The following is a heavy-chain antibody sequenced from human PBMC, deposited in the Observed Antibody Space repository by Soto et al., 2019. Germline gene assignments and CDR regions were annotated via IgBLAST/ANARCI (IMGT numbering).Heavy chain of an antibody. D-gene: IGHD2-15*01. V-gene: IGHV3-74*01. CDR2: INSDGSVS. J-gene: IGHJ6*03. CDR3: AGGDCVGGTCYSLAGSFYYYMDV. CDR1: GFTFTNYW. Sequence: EVKLVESGGGLVQPGGSLRLSCAASGFTFTNYWMYWVRQAPGKGLVWVSRINSDGSVSSYADSVKGRLTISRDNVKNTLYLQMNSLRAEDTAVYYCAGGDCVGGTCYSLAGSFYYYMDVWGKGTTVTVFS.